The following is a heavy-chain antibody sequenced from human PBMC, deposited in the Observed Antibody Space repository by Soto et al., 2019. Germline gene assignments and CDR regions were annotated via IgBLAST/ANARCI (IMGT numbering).Heavy chain of an antibody. CDR3: AKDQVATIFTTSATANYYYYGMDV. Sequence: GGSLRLSCAASGFTFDDYAMHWVRQAPGKGLEWGSGISWNSGSIGYADSVKGRFTISRDNAKNSLYLQMNSLRAEDTALYYCAKDQVATIFTTSATANYYYYGMDVWGQGTTVTVSS. CDR2: ISWNSGSI. V-gene: IGHV3-9*01. CDR1: GFTFDDYA. J-gene: IGHJ6*02. D-gene: IGHD5-12*01.